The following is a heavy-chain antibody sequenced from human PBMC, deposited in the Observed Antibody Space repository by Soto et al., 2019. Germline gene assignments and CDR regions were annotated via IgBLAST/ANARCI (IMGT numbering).Heavy chain of an antibody. J-gene: IGHJ5*02. V-gene: IGHV1-69*06. CDR3: ANGLTLAYCGGDCSNNWFDP. D-gene: IGHD2-21*02. Sequence: SVKVSCKASGGTFSSYAISWVRQAPGQGLEWMGGIIPIFGTANYAQKFQGRVTITADKSTSTAYMELSSLRSEDTAVYYCANGLTLAYCGGDCSNNWFDPWGRGTLVTVSS. CDR1: GGTFSSYA. CDR2: IIPIFGTA.